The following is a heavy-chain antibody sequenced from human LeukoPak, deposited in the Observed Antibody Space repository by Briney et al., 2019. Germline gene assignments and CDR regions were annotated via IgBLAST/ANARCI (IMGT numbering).Heavy chain of an antibody. CDR3: AKDQGSSYSGSYLLFDY. CDR2: ISGSGGST. Sequence: GGSLRLSCAASGFTFSSYAMSWVHQAPGKGLEWVSAISGSGGSTYYADSVKGRFTISRDDSKNTLYLQMNSLRAEDTAVYYCAKDQGSSYSGSYLLFDYWGQGTLVTVSS. V-gene: IGHV3-23*01. CDR1: GFTFSSYA. D-gene: IGHD1-26*01. J-gene: IGHJ4*02.